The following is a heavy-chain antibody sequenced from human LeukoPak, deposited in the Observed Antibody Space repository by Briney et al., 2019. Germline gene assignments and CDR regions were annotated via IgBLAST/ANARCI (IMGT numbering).Heavy chain of an antibody. V-gene: IGHV4-39*01. J-gene: IGHJ4*02. CDR1: GGSISSSSYY. CDR2: IYYSGNT. D-gene: IGHD1-14*01. CDR3: ARQQPELDY. Sequence: PSETLSLTCTVSGGSISSSSYYWGWIRQPPGKGLEWIGSIYYSGNTYYNPSLKSRVTISVDTSQNQFSLKLSSVVAADTAVYYCARQQPELDYWGQGTLVTVSS.